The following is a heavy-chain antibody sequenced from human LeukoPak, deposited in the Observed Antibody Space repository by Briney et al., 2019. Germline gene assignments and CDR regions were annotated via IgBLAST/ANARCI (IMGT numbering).Heavy chain of an antibody. CDR2: INPNSGGT. CDR1: GYTFIGYY. CDR3: ARDLRSSSWYFY. V-gene: IGHV1-2*02. J-gene: IGHJ4*02. Sequence: ASVKVSCKASGYTFIGYYMHWVRQAPGQGLEWMGWINPNSGGTNYAQKFQGRVTMTRDTSISTAYMELSRLRSDDTAVYYCARDLRSSSWYFYWGQGTLVTVSS. D-gene: IGHD6-13*01.